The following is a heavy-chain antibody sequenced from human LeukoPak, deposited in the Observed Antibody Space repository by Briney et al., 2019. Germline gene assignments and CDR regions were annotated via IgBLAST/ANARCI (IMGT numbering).Heavy chain of an antibody. J-gene: IGHJ4*02. CDR1: GFTLSSYS. D-gene: IGHD6-13*01. Sequence: GGSLRLSCAASGFTLSSYSMNWVRQAPGKGLEWVSSISSSSSYIYYADSVKGRFTISRDNAKNSLYLQMNSLRAEDTAVYYCARVLEYSSSSDYWGQGTLVTVSS. CDR3: ARVLEYSSSSDY. CDR2: ISSSSSYI. V-gene: IGHV3-21*01.